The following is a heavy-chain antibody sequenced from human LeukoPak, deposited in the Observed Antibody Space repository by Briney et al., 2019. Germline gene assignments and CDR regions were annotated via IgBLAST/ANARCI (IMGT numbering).Heavy chain of an antibody. Sequence: GASVKVSCKASGYTFTNYGISWVRQAPGQGLEWMGWISAYNGNTNYAQKLQGRVTMTTDTSTSTAYMELRSLRSDDTAVYYCARVGYSGYALQEYYFDYWGQGTLVTVSS. V-gene: IGHV1-18*01. CDR1: GYTFTNYG. D-gene: IGHD5-12*01. J-gene: IGHJ4*02. CDR3: ARVGYSGYALQEYYFDY. CDR2: ISAYNGNT.